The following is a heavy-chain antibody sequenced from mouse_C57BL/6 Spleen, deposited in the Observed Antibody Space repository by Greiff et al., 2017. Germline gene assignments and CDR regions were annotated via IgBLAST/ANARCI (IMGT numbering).Heavy chain of an antibody. V-gene: IGHV1-69*01. J-gene: IGHJ4*01. CDR2: IDPSDSYT. D-gene: IGHD2-2*01. CDR1: GYTFTSYW. Sequence: QVQLQQPGAELVMPGASVKLSCKASGYTFTSYWMHWVKQRPGQGLEWIGEIDPSDSYTNYNQKFKGKSTLTVDKSSSTAYMQLSSLTSEDSAVYYCARWTRVTTRPYYAMDYWGQGTSVTVSS. CDR3: ARWTRVTTRPYYAMDY.